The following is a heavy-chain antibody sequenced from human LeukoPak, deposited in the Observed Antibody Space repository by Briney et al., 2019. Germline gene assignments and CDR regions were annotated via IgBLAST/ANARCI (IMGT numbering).Heavy chain of an antibody. Sequence: SETLSLTCTVSGGSISSHYWSWIRQPPGKGLEWIGYIYYSESTNYSPSLKSRVSISVDTSKNQFSLKLSSVTAADTAVYYCARDSGNLRTIDALDIWGQGTMVTVSS. CDR2: IYYSEST. CDR3: ARDSGNLRTIDALDI. D-gene: IGHD4/OR15-4a*01. J-gene: IGHJ3*02. CDR1: GGSISSHY. V-gene: IGHV4-59*11.